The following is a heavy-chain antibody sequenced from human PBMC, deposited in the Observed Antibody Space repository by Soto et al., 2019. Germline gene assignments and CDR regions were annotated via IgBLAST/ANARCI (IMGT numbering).Heavy chain of an antibody. V-gene: IGHV1-69*13. D-gene: IGHD3-22*01. CDR3: ARSGSSGYYYY. CDR2: IIPIFGTA. CDR1: GYTFTNYG. Sequence: ASVKVSCKASGYTFTNYGVSWVRQAPGQGLEWMGGIIPIFGTANYAQKFQGRVTITADESTSTAYMELSSLRSEDTAVYYCARSGSSGYYYYWGQGTLVTVSS. J-gene: IGHJ4*02.